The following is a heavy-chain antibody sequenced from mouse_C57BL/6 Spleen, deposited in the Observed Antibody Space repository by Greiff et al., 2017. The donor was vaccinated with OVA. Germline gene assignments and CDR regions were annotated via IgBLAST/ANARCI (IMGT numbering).Heavy chain of an antibody. D-gene: IGHD2-2*01. CDR1: GYTFTSYW. CDR2: IDPSDSYT. CDR3: ATIYYGYDEAMDY. J-gene: IGHJ4*01. Sequence: QVQLQQPGAELVMPGASVKLSCKASGYTFTSYWMHWVKQRPGQGLEWIGEIDPSDSYTNYNQKFKGKSTLTVDKSSSTAYMQLSSLTSEDSAVYYCATIYYGYDEAMDYWGQGTSVTVSS. V-gene: IGHV1-69*01.